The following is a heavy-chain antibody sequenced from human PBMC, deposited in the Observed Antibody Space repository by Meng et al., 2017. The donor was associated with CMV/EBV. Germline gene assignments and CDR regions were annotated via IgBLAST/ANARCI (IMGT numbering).Heavy chain of an antibody. D-gene: IGHD3-3*01. CDR2: IYYSGST. CDR3: ARDVTIFGTRRGMDV. Sequence: SETLSLTCTVSGGSISSYYWSWIRQPPGKGLEWIGYIYYSGSTNYNPSFKSRVTISVDTSKNQFSLKLSSVTAADTAVYYCARDVTIFGTRRGMDVWGQGTTVTVSS. V-gene: IGHV4-59*01. CDR1: GGSISSYY. J-gene: IGHJ6*02.